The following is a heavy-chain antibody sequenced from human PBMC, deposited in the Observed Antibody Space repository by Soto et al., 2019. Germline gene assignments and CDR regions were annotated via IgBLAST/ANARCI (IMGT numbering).Heavy chain of an antibody. V-gene: IGHV1-69*13. Sequence: SVKVSCKASGGTFSSYAISWVRQAPGQGLEWMGGIIPIFGTANYAQKFQGRVTITADESTSTAYMELSSLRSEDTAVYYCAREGIVVTAFDIWDQGTMVTVSS. D-gene: IGHD3-22*01. CDR1: GGTFSSYA. CDR3: AREGIVVTAFDI. CDR2: IIPIFGTA. J-gene: IGHJ3*02.